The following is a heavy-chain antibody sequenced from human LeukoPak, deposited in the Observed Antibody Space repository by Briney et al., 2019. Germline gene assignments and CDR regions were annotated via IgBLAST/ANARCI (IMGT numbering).Heavy chain of an antibody. CDR1: GLTFSSYS. J-gene: IGHJ6*03. V-gene: IGHV3-74*01. D-gene: IGHD2-2*01. CDR3: ARVMADIVVVPAAMLYYYYYMVV. CDR2: INIDGSST. Sequence: GGSLRLSCAAAGLTFSSYSMNSVRHAPGKGLVWVSRINIDGSSTSYTHSAKGRFTLSRDNAKNTLYLQMNSLRAEDTAVYYCARVMADIVVVPAAMLYYYYYMVVWGKGTTVTVSS.